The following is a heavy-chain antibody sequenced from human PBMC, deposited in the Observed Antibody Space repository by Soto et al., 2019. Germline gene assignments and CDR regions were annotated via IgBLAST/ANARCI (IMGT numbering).Heavy chain of an antibody. J-gene: IGHJ6*02. CDR3: ARETLSFGSDLDV. Sequence: XVSLRLSCAASGFRFDDYNIHWVRQAPGKGLEWVSLITWNGGNTYYADSVKGRFTISRDGTTESVSLQMTSLKREDTGLYYCARETLSFGSDLDVWGQGTMVTVS. D-gene: IGHD5-12*01. CDR1: GFRFDDYN. CDR2: ITWNGGNT. V-gene: IGHV3-43*01.